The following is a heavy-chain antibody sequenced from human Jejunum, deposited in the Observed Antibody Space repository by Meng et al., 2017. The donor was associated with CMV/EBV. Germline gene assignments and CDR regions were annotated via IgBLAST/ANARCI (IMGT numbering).Heavy chain of an antibody. CDR3: ARGYSNYGCLDY. V-gene: IGHV3-30*04. Sequence: SGFTLNGYAMHWVRQAPGKGLEWVAVISYDGSNKYYADSVKGRFTISRDNSKNTMYLQMNSLRVEDTAVYYCARGYSNYGCLDYWGQGTLVTVSS. CDR1: GFTLNGYA. CDR2: ISYDGSNK. D-gene: IGHD4-11*01. J-gene: IGHJ4*02.